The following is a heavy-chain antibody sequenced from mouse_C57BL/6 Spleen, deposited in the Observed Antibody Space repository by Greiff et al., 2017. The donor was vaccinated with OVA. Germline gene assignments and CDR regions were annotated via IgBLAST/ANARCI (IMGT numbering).Heavy chain of an antibody. J-gene: IGHJ2*01. CDR1: GYTFTSYW. D-gene: IGHD1-1*01. V-gene: IGHV1-50*01. CDR2: IDPSDSYT. Sequence: QVQLQQPGAELVKPGASVKLSCKASGYTFTSYWMQWVKQRPGQGLEWIGEIDPSDSYTNYTQKFKGKATLTVDTSSSTAYMQLSSLTSEDSAVYYCARADYYGSSYVGFDYWGQGTTLTVSS. CDR3: ARADYYGSSYVGFDY.